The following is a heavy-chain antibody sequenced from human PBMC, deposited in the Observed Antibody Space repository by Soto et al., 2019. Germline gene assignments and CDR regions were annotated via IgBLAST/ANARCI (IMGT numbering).Heavy chain of an antibody. D-gene: IGHD6-13*01. Sequence: QVQLVQSGAEVKEPGSSVKVSCKATGDLFNNYAFNWVRQAPGQGLEWMGRISPLFSTTNYAQKFQGRVTIGVDELTTIVYLEVSNLKPEDTAMYYCAASSSVAAAGYSKFWGQGTLVTVSP. CDR1: GDLFNNYA. CDR3: AASSSVAAAGYSKF. J-gene: IGHJ4*02. V-gene: IGHV1-69*01. CDR2: ISPLFSTT.